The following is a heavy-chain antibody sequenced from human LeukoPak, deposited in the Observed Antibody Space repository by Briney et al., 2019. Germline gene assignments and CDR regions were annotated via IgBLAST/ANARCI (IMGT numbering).Heavy chain of an antibody. CDR1: GYSFTSYW. D-gene: IGHD4-17*01. Sequence: GESLKISCKGSGYSFTSYWIGWVRQMPGKGLEWMGIIYPGDSDTRYSPSFQGQVTISADKSISTAYLQWSSLKASDTAMYYCARHALSYGDLPWSPQPFDPWGQGTLVTDSS. CDR3: ARHALSYGDLPWSPQPFDP. V-gene: IGHV5-51*01. CDR2: IYPGDSDT. J-gene: IGHJ5*02.